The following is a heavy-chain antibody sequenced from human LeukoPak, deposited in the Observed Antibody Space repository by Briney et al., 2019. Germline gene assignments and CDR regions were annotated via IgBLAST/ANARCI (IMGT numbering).Heavy chain of an antibody. V-gene: IGHV4-4*02. J-gene: IGHJ4*02. D-gene: IGHD4-17*01. Sequence: SGTLSLTCAVSGGSISSSNWWSWVRQPPGKGLEWIGEIYHSGSTNYNPSLKSRVTISVDKSKNQFSLKLSSVTAADTAVYYCARDLRMTTTVTTEGFDYWGQGTLVTVSS. CDR3: ARDLRMTTTVTTEGFDY. CDR1: GGSISSSNW. CDR2: IYHSGST.